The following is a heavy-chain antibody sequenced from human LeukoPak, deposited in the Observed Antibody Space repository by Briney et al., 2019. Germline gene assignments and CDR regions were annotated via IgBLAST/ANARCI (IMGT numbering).Heavy chain of an antibody. J-gene: IGHJ4*02. Sequence: GGSLRLSCAASAFSLNAYNMNWVRQAPGKGLEWVSSISYTGTYIYYADSVKGRFTISRDNAQNSLYLQMNSLRAEDTAIYYCVRDRGTYRPIDYWGQGALVTVSS. CDR3: VRDRGTYRPIDY. CDR1: AFSLNAYN. CDR2: ISYTGTYI. D-gene: IGHD1-26*01. V-gene: IGHV3-21*04.